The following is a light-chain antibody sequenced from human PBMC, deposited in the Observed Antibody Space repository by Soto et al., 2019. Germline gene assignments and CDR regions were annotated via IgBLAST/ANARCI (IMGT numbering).Light chain of an antibody. Sequence: IVMTQSPATLSVSPGERATLFCRASQSVSSNLAWYQQRPGQAPRLLIFGAYTRATGIPARFSGSGSGTEFTLTISSLQSEDSAVYLCQQYNNWPPLTFGGGTKVEIK. CDR3: QQYNNWPPLT. J-gene: IGKJ4*01. CDR1: QSVSSN. CDR2: GAY. V-gene: IGKV3D-15*01.